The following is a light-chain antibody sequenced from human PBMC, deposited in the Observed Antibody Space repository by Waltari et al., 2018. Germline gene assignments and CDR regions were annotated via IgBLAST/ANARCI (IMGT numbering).Light chain of an antibody. Sequence: DIQMTQSPSTLSASLGDRVIITCRASQSISKWLAWYRQKPGKAPKLLIYDASSLESGVPLRFSGSGSGTEFTLTISSLQPDDFATYFCQQYKSYSWTFGQGTKVEIK. CDR3: QQYKSYSWT. CDR2: DAS. V-gene: IGKV1-5*01. CDR1: QSISKW. J-gene: IGKJ1*01.